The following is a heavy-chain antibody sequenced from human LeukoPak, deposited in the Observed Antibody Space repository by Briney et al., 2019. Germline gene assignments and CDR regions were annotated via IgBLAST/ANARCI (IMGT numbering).Heavy chain of an antibody. Sequence: LSLTCTVSGGSISSGDYYWSWIRQAPGKGLEWVSYISSSSSTIYYADSVKGRFTISRDNAKNSLYLQMNSLRAEDTAVYYCAREMGIVGAWGQGTLVTVSS. D-gene: IGHD1-26*01. CDR2: ISSSSSTI. V-gene: IGHV3-11*04. CDR1: GGSISSGDYY. CDR3: AREMGIVGA. J-gene: IGHJ1*01.